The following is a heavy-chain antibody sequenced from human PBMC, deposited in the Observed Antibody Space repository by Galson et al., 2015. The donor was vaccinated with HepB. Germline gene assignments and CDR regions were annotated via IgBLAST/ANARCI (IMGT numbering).Heavy chain of an antibody. Sequence: SVKVSCKASGYTFTSYAMNWVRQAPGQGLEWMGWINTNTGNPTYAQGFTGRFVFSLDTSVSTAYLQISSLKAEDTAVYYCARDPHSSGWGAEYFQHWGQGTLVTVSS. D-gene: IGHD6-19*01. CDR1: GYTFTSYA. J-gene: IGHJ1*01. V-gene: IGHV7-4-1*02. CDR2: INTNTGNP. CDR3: ARDPHSSGWGAEYFQH.